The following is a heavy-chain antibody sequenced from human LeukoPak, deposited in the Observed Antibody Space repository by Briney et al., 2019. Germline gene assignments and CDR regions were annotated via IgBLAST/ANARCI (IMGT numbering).Heavy chain of an antibody. J-gene: IGHJ3*02. D-gene: IGHD1-26*01. V-gene: IGHV3-21*01. CDR2: ISSSSSYI. CDR1: GFTFSSYS. Sequence: GGSLRLSCAASGFTFSSYSMNWVRQPPGKGLEWVSSISSSSSYIYYADSVKGRFTISRDNAENSLYLQMNSLRAEDTAVYYCARGSGPPVDAFDIWGQGTMVTVSS. CDR3: ARGSGPPVDAFDI.